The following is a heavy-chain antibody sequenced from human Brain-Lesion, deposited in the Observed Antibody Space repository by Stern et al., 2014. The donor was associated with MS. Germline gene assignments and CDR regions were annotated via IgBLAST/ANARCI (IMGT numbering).Heavy chain of an antibody. J-gene: IGHJ6*02. CDR2: IFNSGST. D-gene: IGHD2-2*01. CDR1: GGSISSGGYY. V-gene: IGHV4-61*02. CDR3: ARGRVVPGFQYYATDV. Sequence: VQLVESGPGLVKPSQTLSLSCTVSGGSISSGGYYWSWIRQPAGKGLEWIGRIFNSGSTSYNPSLKSGATISIDPSKNHFSRGLNSMTAADTAVYYCARGRVVPGFQYYATDVWGQGTTVIVSS.